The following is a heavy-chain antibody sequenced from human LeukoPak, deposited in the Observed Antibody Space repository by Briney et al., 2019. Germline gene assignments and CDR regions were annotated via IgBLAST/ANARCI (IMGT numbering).Heavy chain of an antibody. D-gene: IGHD5-24*01. CDR2: IGSSGGSA. CDR3: AKDYVGDGYNPPLDY. J-gene: IGHJ4*02. CDR1: GFTFGNYA. V-gene: IGHV3-23*01. Sequence: SGGSLRLSCAASGFTFGNYAMTWVRQAPGKGREWLSTIGSSGGSAYYADSVKGRFTISRDNSKNTMYLQMNNLRAEDTAVYYCAKDYVGDGYNPPLDYWGQGTLVTVST.